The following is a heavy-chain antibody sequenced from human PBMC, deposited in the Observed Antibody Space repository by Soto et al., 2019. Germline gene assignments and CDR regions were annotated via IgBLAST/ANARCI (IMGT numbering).Heavy chain of an antibody. V-gene: IGHV3-23*01. Sequence: VQLLESGGGLVQPGGSLRLSCAASGFMFSNYAMSWVRQAPGKGLEWVSSISGSGSSTYYAESVKGRFTISRDNSKNTVYLQMNSLRVEDTAVFYCAKDLIGYYNPFDYWGQGTLVTVSS. CDR3: AKDLIGYYNPFDY. D-gene: IGHD3-9*01. J-gene: IGHJ4*02. CDR1: GFMFSNYA. CDR2: ISGSGSST.